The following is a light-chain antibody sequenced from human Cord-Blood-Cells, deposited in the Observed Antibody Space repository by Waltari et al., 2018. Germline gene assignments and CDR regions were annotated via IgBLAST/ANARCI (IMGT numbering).Light chain of an antibody. V-gene: IGKV3-11*01. CDR3: QQRRNWPPIT. J-gene: IGKJ5*01. Sequence: EIVLTQSPATLSLSPGERATLSCRASQSVSSYLAGDQQKPGQAPRLLIYDASHRATGIPARVSGSGAETDFTRTVSSLEPEDFAVYYCQQRRNWPPITFGQGTRLEIK. CDR1: QSVSSY. CDR2: DAS.